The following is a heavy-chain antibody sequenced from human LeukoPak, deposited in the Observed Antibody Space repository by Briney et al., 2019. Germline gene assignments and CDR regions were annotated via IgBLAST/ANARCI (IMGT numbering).Heavy chain of an antibody. CDR3: VREGYCNGRSCYGYYHYYYMDV. CDR2: ITVMLDRS. Sequence: SVKVSCKTSGGTFNNYAISWVRRAPGQGLEWTGSITVMLDRSNYAQKFQARVTVTADKSTDTAYMHLNGLRSDDTAVYYCVREGYCNGRSCYGYYHYYYMDVWGNGTTVTVSS. CDR1: GGTFNNYA. D-gene: IGHD2-15*01. J-gene: IGHJ6*03. V-gene: IGHV1-69*04.